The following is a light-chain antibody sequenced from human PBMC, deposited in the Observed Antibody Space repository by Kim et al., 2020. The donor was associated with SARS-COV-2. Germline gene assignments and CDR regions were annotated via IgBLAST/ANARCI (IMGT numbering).Light chain of an antibody. Sequence: SASVGDIVTLLCRASESAGSWLAWYQQTPGTAPQLLIYDTSSLQSGVPSRFSGSGTGTVFTLTISNLQAGDSATYYCQQYQASPYTFGQGTKLEI. J-gene: IGKJ2*01. CDR1: ESAGSW. V-gene: IGKV1-5*02. CDR3: QQYQASPYT. CDR2: DTS.